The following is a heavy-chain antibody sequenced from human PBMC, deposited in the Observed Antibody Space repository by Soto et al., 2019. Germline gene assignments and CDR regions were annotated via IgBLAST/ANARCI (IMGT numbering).Heavy chain of an antibody. CDR3: ARDVDTHGMDV. D-gene: IGHD5-18*01. J-gene: IGHJ6*02. Sequence: SETLSLTCTVSGGSISSYYWSWIRQPPGKGLEWIGYIYYSGSTNYNPSLKSRVTISVDTSKNQFSLKLSSVTAADTAVYYCARDVDTHGMDVWGQGTTVTVSS. V-gene: IGHV4-59*01. CDR1: GGSISSYY. CDR2: IYYSGST.